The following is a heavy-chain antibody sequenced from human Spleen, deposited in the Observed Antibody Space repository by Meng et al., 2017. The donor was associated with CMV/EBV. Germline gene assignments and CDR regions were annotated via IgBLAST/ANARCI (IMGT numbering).Heavy chain of an antibody. CDR3: AKKASPGTTGYFDC. Sequence: GLIFNNAWMTWVRQAPGKGLEWVARIERESDGGTTDYAAPVKGRFAISRDDSISTLYLQLNSLKPEDTAVYYCAKKASPGTTGYFDCWGQGTLVTVSS. CDR1: GLIFNNAW. CDR2: IERESDGGTT. D-gene: IGHD1-7*01. J-gene: IGHJ4*02. V-gene: IGHV3-15*04.